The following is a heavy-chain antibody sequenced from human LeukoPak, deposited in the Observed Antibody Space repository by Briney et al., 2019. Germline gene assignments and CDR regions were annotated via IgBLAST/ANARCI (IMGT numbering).Heavy chain of an antibody. V-gene: IGHV3-11*01. CDR2: VRSTGSCT. Sequence: PGGSLRLSCAASGFTFSDYYMTWIRQAPGQGLQWVSYVRSTGSCTRYGESVRGRVNRSRDTANNSLYLRMKSLRVQDTAVYFCATFPLGYCSYGSCGGNYWGHGTLVTVSS. J-gene: IGHJ4*01. CDR3: ATFPLGYCSYGSCGGNY. D-gene: IGHD2-15*01. CDR1: GFTFSDYY.